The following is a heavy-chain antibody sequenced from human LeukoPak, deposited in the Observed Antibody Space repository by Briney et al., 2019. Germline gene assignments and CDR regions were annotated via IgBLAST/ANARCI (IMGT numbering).Heavy chain of an antibody. V-gene: IGHV3-53*01. Sequence: GGSLRLSCAASGFTVSSDYVTWVRQAPGKGLEWVSVIYSGSNTYYADSVKGRFTISRDNSRNTLYLQMNSLRAEDTAVYYCASYPATGAYFDYWGQGTLVTVSS. CDR3: ASYPATGAYFDY. D-gene: IGHD6-25*01. CDR1: GFTVSSDY. CDR2: IYSGSNT. J-gene: IGHJ4*02.